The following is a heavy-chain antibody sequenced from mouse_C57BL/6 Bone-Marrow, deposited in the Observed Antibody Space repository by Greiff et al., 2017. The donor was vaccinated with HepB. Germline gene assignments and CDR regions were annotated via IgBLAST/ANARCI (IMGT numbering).Heavy chain of an antibody. Sequence: QVQLQQSGAELARPGASVKLSCKASGYTFTSYGISWVKQRTGQGLEWIGEIYPRSGNTYYNEKFKGKATLTADKSSSTAYMELRSLTSEDSAVYFCARAYCGSSYGFAYWGQGTLVTVSA. V-gene: IGHV1-81*01. CDR2: IYPRSGNT. J-gene: IGHJ3*01. D-gene: IGHD1-1*01. CDR3: ARAYCGSSYGFAY. CDR1: GYTFTSYG.